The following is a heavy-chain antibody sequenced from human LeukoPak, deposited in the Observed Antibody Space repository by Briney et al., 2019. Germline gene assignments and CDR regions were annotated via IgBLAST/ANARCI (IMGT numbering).Heavy chain of an antibody. Sequence: PSETLSLTCTVSGDSIYNYYWSWIRRPPGKGLEWIGYIYYSGSTNYNPSLKSRVTISVDTSKNQFSLKLSSVTAADTAVYYCARVGYYGSGRSDNWFDPWGQGTLVTVSS. V-gene: IGHV4-59*01. CDR1: GDSIYNYY. CDR2: IYYSGST. CDR3: ARVGYYGSGRSDNWFDP. J-gene: IGHJ5*02. D-gene: IGHD3-10*01.